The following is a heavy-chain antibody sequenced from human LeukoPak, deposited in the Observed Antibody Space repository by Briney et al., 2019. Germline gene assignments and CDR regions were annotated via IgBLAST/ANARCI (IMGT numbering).Heavy chain of an antibody. J-gene: IGHJ6*03. D-gene: IGHD2-2*01. CDR1: GFTFSGSA. CDR2: IRSKANSYAT. Sequence: GGSLRLSCAASGFTFSGSAMHWVRQASGKGLGWVGRIRSKANSYATAYAASVKGRFTISRDNAKNSLYLQMNSLRAEDTAVYYCEAAIHFYYYYYYMDVWGKGTTVTVSS. CDR3: EAAIHFYYYYYYMDV. V-gene: IGHV3-73*01.